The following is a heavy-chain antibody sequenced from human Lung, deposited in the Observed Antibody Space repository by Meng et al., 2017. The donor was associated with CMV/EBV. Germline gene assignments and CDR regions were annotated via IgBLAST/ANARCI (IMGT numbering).Heavy chain of an antibody. Sequence: GGSLRLXCAASGFTFSSYAMHWVRQAPGKGPEWVANIRFDGTNKYHADSVKGRFTISRDNSKNTLYLQMNSLRAEDTAVYYCAKRGDSSGTYAMDVWGQGXTVTVSS. V-gene: IGHV3-30*02. CDR1: GFTFSSYA. CDR2: IRFDGTNK. CDR3: AKRGDSSGTYAMDV. J-gene: IGHJ6*02. D-gene: IGHD3-22*01.